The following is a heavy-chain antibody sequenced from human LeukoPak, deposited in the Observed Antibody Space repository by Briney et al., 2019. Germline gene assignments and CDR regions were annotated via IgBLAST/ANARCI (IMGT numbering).Heavy chain of an antibody. CDR3: AHREVNDAFDI. Sequence: GGSLRLSCAASGFTFNTVSMTWVRQAPGKGPEWVSDISATGETTYYADSVKGRFTISRDNSKNTLYLQMNSLRAADTAVYYCAHREVNDAFDIWGQGTMVTVSS. CDR2: ISATGETT. V-gene: IGHV3-23*01. CDR1: GFTFNTVS. D-gene: IGHD1-26*01. J-gene: IGHJ3*02.